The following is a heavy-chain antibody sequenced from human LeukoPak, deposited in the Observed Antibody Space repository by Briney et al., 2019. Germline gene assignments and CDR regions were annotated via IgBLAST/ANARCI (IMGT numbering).Heavy chain of an antibody. J-gene: IGHJ4*02. V-gene: IGHV1-46*01. D-gene: IGHD6-13*01. CDR2: SNPGDGST. CDR1: GYTFTNYY. Sequence: ASVKVSCKASGYTFTNYYIHWWRQAPGQGLEWMGISNPGDGSTTYAQKFQARVTMTRDTSTSTVYMDLSSLKSEDTAVYYCASPAGYSKNFYYWGQGTLVTVSS. CDR3: ASPAGYSKNFYY.